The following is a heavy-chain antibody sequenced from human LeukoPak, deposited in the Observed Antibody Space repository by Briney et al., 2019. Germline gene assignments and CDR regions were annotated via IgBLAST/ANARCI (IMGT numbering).Heavy chain of an antibody. CDR2: IYYSGST. CDR1: GGSISSYY. D-gene: IGHD6-13*01. Sequence: SETLSLTCTVSGGSISSYYWSWIRQPPGTGLEWIGYIYYSGSTNYDPSLKSRVTISVDTSKNQFSLKLSSVTAADTAVYYCARASSVAGSFGYWGQGTLVTVSS. CDR3: ARASSVAGSFGY. V-gene: IGHV4-59*01. J-gene: IGHJ4*02.